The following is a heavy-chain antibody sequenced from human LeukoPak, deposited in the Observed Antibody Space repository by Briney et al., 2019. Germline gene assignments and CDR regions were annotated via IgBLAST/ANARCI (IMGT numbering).Heavy chain of an antibody. V-gene: IGHV1-18*04. Sequence: AASVKVSCKASGYTLTGYYMHWVRQAPGQGLEWMGWISAYNGNTHYAQKLQGRVTMTTDTSTSTVYMELRSLRSDDTAVYYCARGSPPRRNYDSRGYYSYYFDYWGQGTLVTVSS. CDR3: ARGSPPRRNYDSRGYYSYYFDY. CDR1: GYTLTGYY. J-gene: IGHJ4*02. D-gene: IGHD3-22*01. CDR2: ISAYNGNT.